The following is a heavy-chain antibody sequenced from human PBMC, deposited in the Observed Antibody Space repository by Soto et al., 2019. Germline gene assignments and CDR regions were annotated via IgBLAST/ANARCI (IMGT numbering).Heavy chain of an antibody. V-gene: IGHV1-18*01. Sequence: QVQLLQSGAEVKKPGASVKVSCKATGYTFTSYGISWVRQAPGQGLEWMGWISAYNGNTNYAQKFQGKVTMTTDTATSTAYIELRSLRSDDTAVYYCARDIFWWGFRESNWLAPWGQGTLVTVSS. J-gene: IGHJ5*02. CDR2: ISAYNGNT. D-gene: IGHD3-10*01. CDR1: GYTFTSYG. CDR3: ARDIFWWGFRESNWLAP.